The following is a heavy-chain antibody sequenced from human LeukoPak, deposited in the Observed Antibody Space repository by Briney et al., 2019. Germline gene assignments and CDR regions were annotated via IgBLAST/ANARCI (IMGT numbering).Heavy chain of an antibody. Sequence: GSLRLSCAASGFTFSSYSMNWVRQAPGKGLEWIGYIYYSGSTNYNPSLKSRVTISVDTSKNQFSLKLSSVTAADTAVYYCARVGSYTVPDWGQGTLVTVSS. J-gene: IGHJ4*02. V-gene: IGHV4-59*01. CDR2: IYYSGST. CDR3: ARVGSYTVPD. CDR1: GFTFSSYS. D-gene: IGHD3-10*01.